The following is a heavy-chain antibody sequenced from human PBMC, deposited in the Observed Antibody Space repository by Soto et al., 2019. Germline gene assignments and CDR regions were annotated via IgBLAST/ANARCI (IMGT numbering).Heavy chain of an antibody. CDR2: AYYSGST. V-gene: IGHV4-59*01. Sequence: SETLSLTCTVSGGSISHCYWSWIRQSPGKGLEWIGYAYYSGSTDYNPSLKSRVTMSVDTSKNQVSLKLNSVTTADTAVYYCARDRSTYGGGGTGEVKENWFDPWGPGTLVTVSS. J-gene: IGHJ5*02. D-gene: IGHD2-8*01. CDR1: GGSISHCY. CDR3: ARDRSTYGGGGTGEVKENWFDP.